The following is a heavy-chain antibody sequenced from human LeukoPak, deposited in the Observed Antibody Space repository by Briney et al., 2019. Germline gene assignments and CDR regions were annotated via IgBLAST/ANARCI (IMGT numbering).Heavy chain of an antibody. Sequence: SETLSLTCAVYGGSFSGYYWSWIRQPPGKGLEWIGEINHSGSTNYNPSLKSRVTISVDTSKNQFSLKLSSVTAADTAVYCCARGRSPIFGVVITPFDPWGQGTLVTVSS. J-gene: IGHJ5*02. D-gene: IGHD3-3*01. V-gene: IGHV4-34*01. CDR2: INHSGST. CDR3: ARGRSPIFGVVITPFDP. CDR1: GGSFSGYY.